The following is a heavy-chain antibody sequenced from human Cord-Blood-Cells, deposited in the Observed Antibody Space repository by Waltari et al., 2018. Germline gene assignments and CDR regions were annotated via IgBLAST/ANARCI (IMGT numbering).Heavy chain of an antibody. J-gene: IGHJ4*02. CDR2: TYYRSKWYN. V-gene: IGHV6-1*01. Sequence: QVQLQQSGPGLVKPSQTLSLTCAISGDSVSSNSAAWNWIRQSPSRGLEWLGRTYYRSKWYNDYAVSVKSRITINPDTSKNQFSLQLNSVTPEDTAVYYCARQIRYFDWLLFSGLDYWGQGTLVTVSS. D-gene: IGHD3-9*01. CDR1: GDSVSSNSAA. CDR3: ARQIRYFDWLLFSGLDY.